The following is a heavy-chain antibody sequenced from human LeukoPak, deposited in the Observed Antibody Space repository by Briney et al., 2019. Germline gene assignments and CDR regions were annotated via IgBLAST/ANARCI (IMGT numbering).Heavy chain of an antibody. CDR2: IYYSGST. J-gene: IGHJ4*02. Sequence: SETLSLTCAVSGGSISSYYWSWIRQPPGKGLEWIGYIYYSGSTNYNPSLKSRVTISVDTSKNPFSLKLSSVTAADTAVYYCARGGERGAAKGAKRGSHYFDYWGQRTLVTVSS. D-gene: IGHD2-21*01. CDR3: ARGGERGAAKGAKRGSHYFDY. CDR1: GGSISSYY. V-gene: IGHV4-59*08.